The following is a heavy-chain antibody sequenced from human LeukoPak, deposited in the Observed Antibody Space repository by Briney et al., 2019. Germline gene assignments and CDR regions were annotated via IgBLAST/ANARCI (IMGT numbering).Heavy chain of an antibody. Sequence: SQTLSLTCTVSGDSINNDNHYWSWIRQPAGKGLEWIGRISATGSTNYNPSLKSRVTISADTSKNQFSLKLSSVITADTAVYYCTRKQWVEYYFDSWGQGTLVTVPS. CDR3: TRKQWVEYYFDS. V-gene: IGHV4-61*02. D-gene: IGHD6-19*01. J-gene: IGHJ4*02. CDR2: ISATGST. CDR1: GDSINNDNHY.